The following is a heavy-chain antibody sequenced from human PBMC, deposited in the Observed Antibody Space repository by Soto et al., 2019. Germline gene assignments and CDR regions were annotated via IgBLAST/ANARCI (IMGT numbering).Heavy chain of an antibody. CDR2: ISDDGSSK. D-gene: IGHD3-10*01. Sequence: QVLLVESGGGVVQPGRSLRISCAVSGFTFSSFGMHWVRQAPGKGLEWVAVISDDGSSKHYADSLKGRFTISRDNSNNTRYLRMDSMGPEDTAVYYCAKGRWGDFGELNLPGYWGQGTLVTVSS. V-gene: IGHV3-30*18. J-gene: IGHJ4*02. CDR1: GFTFSSFG. CDR3: AKGRWGDFGELNLPGY.